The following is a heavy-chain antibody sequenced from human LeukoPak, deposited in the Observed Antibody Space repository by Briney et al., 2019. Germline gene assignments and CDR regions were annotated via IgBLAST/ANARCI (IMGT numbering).Heavy chain of an antibody. V-gene: IGHV4-34*01. CDR1: GGSFSGYY. Sequence: SETLSLTWAVDGGSFSGYYWSWIRQPPGKGLEWIGEIDPSSCTNYNSTLKSRVTISVDTSKNQFSLKLSSVTAADTAVYYCARTTMVRGVPYGMDVWGQGTRSPSP. D-gene: IGHD3-10*01. J-gene: IGHJ6*02. CDR2: IDPSSCT. CDR3: ARTTMVRGVPYGMDV.